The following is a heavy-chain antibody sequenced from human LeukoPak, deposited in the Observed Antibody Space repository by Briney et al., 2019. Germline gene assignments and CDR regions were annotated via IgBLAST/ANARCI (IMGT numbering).Heavy chain of an antibody. V-gene: IGHV4-4*09. CDR1: GCSISGYY. CDR2: IHSNGYT. J-gene: IGHJ5*02. D-gene: IGHD1-26*01. Sequence: SETLSLTCTVSGCSISGYYWSWIRQPPGQGLEWIAYIHSNGYTNYNPSLKSRVTISVDTSKNQFSLKVTSVTAADTAMYYCTKREGPMSGSYDYFDPWGQGTLVTVS. CDR3: TKREGPMSGSYDYFDP.